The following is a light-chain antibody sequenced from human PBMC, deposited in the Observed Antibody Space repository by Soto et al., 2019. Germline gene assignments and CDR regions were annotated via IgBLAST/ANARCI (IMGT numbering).Light chain of an antibody. CDR2: GAS. J-gene: IGKJ4*01. V-gene: IGKV3-15*01. CDR3: QQANSFPLT. Sequence: EIVMTQSPATLSVSPVQRATLSCRASQSVSSNVAWYQQIPGQTPRLLIYGASTRATTIPVRFSGSGSGTEFTLTISSLQPEDFATYYCQQANSFPLTFGGGTKV. CDR1: QSVSSN.